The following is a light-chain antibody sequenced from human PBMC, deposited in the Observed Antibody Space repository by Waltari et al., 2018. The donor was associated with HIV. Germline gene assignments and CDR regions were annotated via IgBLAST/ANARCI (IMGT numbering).Light chain of an antibody. J-gene: IGKJ4*01. CDR1: QDNGNS. V-gene: IGKV1-NL1*01. CDR2: VAY. CDR3: YQYFSDPFT. Sequence: DIQMTQFPSSLSASVGYRVTITCRATQDNGNSGSWYQQRPGKVPKLLVYVAYIRPRGVASIFTGSGSGTEYTLTISSLQPEDFATYYCYQYFSDPFTFGGGTKVEI.